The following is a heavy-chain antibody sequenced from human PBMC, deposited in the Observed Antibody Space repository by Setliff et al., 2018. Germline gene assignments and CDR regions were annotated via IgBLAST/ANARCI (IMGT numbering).Heavy chain of an antibody. CDR2: ISAHNGDP. CDR1: GGNFKNYP. V-gene: IGHV1-18*01. D-gene: IGHD3-16*01. Sequence: ASVKVSCKASGGNFKNYPISWVRQAAGQGLEWMGWISAHNGDPDYAQKLQGRITMTTDTSTSTAYMELRSLRSDDTALYYCTRDTRLQAVMGGPREHHYYYFGLDVWGQGTTVTVSS. J-gene: IGHJ6*02. CDR3: TRDTRLQAVMGGPREHHYYYFGLDV.